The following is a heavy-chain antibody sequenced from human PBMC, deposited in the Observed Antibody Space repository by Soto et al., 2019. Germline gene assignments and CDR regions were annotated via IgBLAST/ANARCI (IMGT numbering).Heavy chain of an antibody. CDR1: GGSISSGGYY. J-gene: IGHJ4*02. CDR3: AREGHCGGDCYMFDY. Sequence: QVQLQESGPGLVKPSQTLSLTCTVSGGSISSGGYYWSWIRQHPGKGLEWIGYIYYSGSTYYNPSLKSRVTISVDTSKNQFSLKLSSVTAADTAVYYCAREGHCGGDCYMFDYWGQGTLVTVSS. V-gene: IGHV4-31*03. CDR2: IYYSGST. D-gene: IGHD2-21*02.